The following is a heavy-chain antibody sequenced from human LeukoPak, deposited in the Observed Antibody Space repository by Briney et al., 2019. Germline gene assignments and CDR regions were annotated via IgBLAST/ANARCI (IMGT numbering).Heavy chain of an antibody. CDR2: ISWNSGSI. J-gene: IGHJ6*03. CDR1: GFTFDDYA. D-gene: IGHD6-13*01. V-gene: IGHV3-9*03. Sequence: GGSLRLSCAASGFTFDDYAMHWVRHAPGKGLEWVSGISWNSGSIGYADSVKGRFTISRDNAKNSLYLQMNSLRAEDMALYYCAKDRGSSWSFNYMDVWGKGTTVTFS. CDR3: AKDRGSSWSFNYMDV.